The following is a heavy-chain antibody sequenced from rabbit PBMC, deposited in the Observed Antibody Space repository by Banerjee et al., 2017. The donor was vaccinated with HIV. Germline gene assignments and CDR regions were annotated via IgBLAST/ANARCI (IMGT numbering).Heavy chain of an antibody. D-gene: IGHD3-1*01. V-gene: IGHV1S21*01. Sequence: EQLVESGGGLVQPGGSLKLSCKASGFDFSVYGVSWVRQAPGKGLEWIGYIDLVFGSTYYASWVNGRFTISKTSSTVDLKMTSLTAADTATYFCARDKELAIWGYEFDLWGPGTLVTVS. CDR1: GFDFSVYG. J-gene: IGHJ4*01. CDR2: IDLVFGST. CDR3: ARDKELAIWGYEFDL.